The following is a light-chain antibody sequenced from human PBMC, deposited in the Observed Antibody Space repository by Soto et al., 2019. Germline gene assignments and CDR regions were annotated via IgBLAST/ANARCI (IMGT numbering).Light chain of an antibody. Sequence: IVLTQSPDSLAVSLGERATINCKSSQSVLYSSNNKNYLAWYQQKPGQPPKLLICWASTRESGVPDRFSGSGYGTDFTLTISGLQAEDVAIYYCQQYYSTLPTFGQGTRLEIK. CDR1: QSVLYSSNNKNY. J-gene: IGKJ5*01. CDR3: QQYYSTLPT. V-gene: IGKV4-1*01. CDR2: WAS.